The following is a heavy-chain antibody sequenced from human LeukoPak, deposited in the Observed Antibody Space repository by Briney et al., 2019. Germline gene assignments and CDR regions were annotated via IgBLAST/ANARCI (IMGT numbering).Heavy chain of an antibody. CDR1: GGSISSSRYY. CDR2: IYYSGST. Sequence: SETLSLTCTVSGGSISSSRYYWGWIRQPPGKGLEWIGSIYYSGSTYYNPSLKSRVTISVDTSKNQVSLKLTSVTAADTAVYYCARHPRIAVPPFYYYYMDVWGKGTTVTVSS. CDR3: ARHPRIAVPPFYYYYMDV. V-gene: IGHV4-39*01. J-gene: IGHJ6*03. D-gene: IGHD6-6*01.